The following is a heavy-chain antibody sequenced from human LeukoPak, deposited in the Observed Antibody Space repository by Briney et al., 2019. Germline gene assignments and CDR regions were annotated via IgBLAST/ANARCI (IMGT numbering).Heavy chain of an antibody. Sequence: PSQTLSLTCTVSGGSISSGGYYWSWLRQHPGKGLEWIGYIYYSGSTYYNPSLKSRVTISVDTSKNQFSLKLRSVTAADTAVYYCARAYSSDWYGFYFDYWGQGTLVTVSS. D-gene: IGHD6-19*01. V-gene: IGHV4-31*03. CDR3: ARAYSSDWYGFYFDY. J-gene: IGHJ4*02. CDR2: IYYSGST. CDR1: GGSISSGGYY.